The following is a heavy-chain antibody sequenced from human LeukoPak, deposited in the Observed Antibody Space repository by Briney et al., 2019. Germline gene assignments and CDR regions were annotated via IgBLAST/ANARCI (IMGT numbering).Heavy chain of an antibody. J-gene: IGHJ4*02. V-gene: IGHV3-48*03. CDR1: GFTFSSYE. CDR3: TSASYFT. CDR2: VSSDGSMI. Sequence: GGSLRLSCAASGFTFSSYEMNWVRQAPGKGLEWISCVSSDGSMIGYADSVKGRFTISRDNTKNSVYLQMNSLRAEDTAVYYCTSASYFTWGQGTLVTVSS. D-gene: IGHD1-26*01.